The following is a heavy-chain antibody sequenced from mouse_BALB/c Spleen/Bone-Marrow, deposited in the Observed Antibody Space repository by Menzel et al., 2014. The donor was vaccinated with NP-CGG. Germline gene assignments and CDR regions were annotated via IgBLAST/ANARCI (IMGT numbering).Heavy chain of an antibody. CDR1: GFSLTSYG. J-gene: IGHJ4*01. CDR3: ARYYLYAMDY. CDR2: IWAGGST. Sequence: QVQLKQSGPGLVAPSQSLSITCTVSGFSLTSYGVHWVRQPPGKGLEWLGVIWAGGSTNYNSALMSRLSISKDNSKSQVFLKMNSLQTDDTAMYYCARYYLYAMDYWGQGTSVTASS. D-gene: IGHD1-1*02. V-gene: IGHV2-9*02.